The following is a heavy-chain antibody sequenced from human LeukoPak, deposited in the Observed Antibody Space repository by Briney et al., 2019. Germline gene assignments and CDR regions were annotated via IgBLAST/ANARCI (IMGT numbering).Heavy chain of an antibody. CDR3: ATPATLVVVVAATDYYYYGMDV. Sequence: GASVKVSCKASGYTFTGYYIHWVRQAPGQGLEWMGGIIPIFGTANYAQKFQGRVTITADESTSTAYMELSSLRSEDTAVYYCATPATLVVVVAATDYYYYGMDVWGQGTTVTVSS. CDR1: GYTFTGYY. D-gene: IGHD2-15*01. J-gene: IGHJ6*02. CDR2: IIPIFGTA. V-gene: IGHV1-69*13.